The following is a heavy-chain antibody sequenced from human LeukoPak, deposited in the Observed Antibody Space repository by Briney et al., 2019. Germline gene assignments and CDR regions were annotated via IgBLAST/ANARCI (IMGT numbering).Heavy chain of an antibody. Sequence: GGSLRLSCAASGFTFSAVTMTWVRQAPGRAPEWISSITGGGNSVFYTDSVKGRFTFHRHHSRNTLSLQLDIRRAEDPAVYCAKGAGVVKVDWFDPWGQGTQVTVSS. CDR2: ITGGGNSV. CDR1: GFTFSAVT. J-gene: IGHJ5*02. D-gene: IGHD3-10*01. CDR3: AKGAGVVKVDWFDP. V-gene: IGHV3-23*01.